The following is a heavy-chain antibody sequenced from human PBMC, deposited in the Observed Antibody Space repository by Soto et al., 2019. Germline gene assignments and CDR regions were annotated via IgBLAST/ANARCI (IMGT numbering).Heavy chain of an antibody. CDR3: AKALSYYYGSADFDY. J-gene: IGHJ4*02. D-gene: IGHD3-10*01. Sequence: VGSLRLSCAASGFTFSSYGMHWVRQAPGKGLEWVAVISYDGSNKYYADSVKGRFTISRDNSKNTLYLQMNSPRAEDTAVYYCAKALSYYYGSADFDYWGQGTLVTVSS. CDR2: ISYDGSNK. CDR1: GFTFSSYG. V-gene: IGHV3-30*18.